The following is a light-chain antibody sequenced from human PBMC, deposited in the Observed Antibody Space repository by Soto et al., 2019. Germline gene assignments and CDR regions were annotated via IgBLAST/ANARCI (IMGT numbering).Light chain of an antibody. CDR1: SSNIGAGYE. CDR2: DNN. Sequence: QAVLTQPPSESGAPGQGVTISYTGSSSNIGAGYEVNWYQHLPGTAPKLLIYDNNNRPSGVPDRFSGSKSGTSASLAITGLQAEDEAEYYCQSYDSSLSALYVFGTGTKVTVL. V-gene: IGLV1-40*01. J-gene: IGLJ1*01. CDR3: QSYDSSLSALYV.